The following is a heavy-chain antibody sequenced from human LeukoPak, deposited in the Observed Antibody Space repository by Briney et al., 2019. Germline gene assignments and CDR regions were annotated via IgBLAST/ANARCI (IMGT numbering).Heavy chain of an antibody. Sequence: PSETLSLTCTVSGGSIDSDSYYWSWIRQPAGKGLEWIGHVYSSGSANYSPSLKSRVTISLDTSKKQFSLKLSSVTAADTAVYYCARVPASSSWRIDYWGQGTLVTVSS. CDR3: ARVPASSSWRIDY. D-gene: IGHD6-13*01. J-gene: IGHJ4*02. CDR1: GGSIDSDSYY. V-gene: IGHV4-61*09. CDR2: VYSSGSA.